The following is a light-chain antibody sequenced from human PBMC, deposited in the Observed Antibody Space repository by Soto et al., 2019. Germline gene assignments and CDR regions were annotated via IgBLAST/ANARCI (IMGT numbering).Light chain of an antibody. J-gene: IGLJ2*01. Sequence: QPVLTQSPSASASLGAAVKLTCTLSSGHSSYAIAWHPQQPEKRPRYLMKLNSDGSHSQGDGIPDRFSGSSSGAERYLSISSLQSEDEADYYCQTWGTGIQVFGGGTKLPVL. V-gene: IGLV4-69*01. CDR1: SGHSSYA. CDR2: LNSDGSH. CDR3: QTWGTGIQV.